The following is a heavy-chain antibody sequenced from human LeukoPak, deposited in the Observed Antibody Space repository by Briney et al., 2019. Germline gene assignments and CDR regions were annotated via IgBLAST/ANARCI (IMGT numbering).Heavy chain of an antibody. CDR3: AREKYYYDSSGLD. CDR2: IIPIFGTA. Sequence: ASVKVSCKASGYTFTSYAISWVRQAPGQGLEWMGGIIPIFGTANYAQKFQGRVTITADESTSTAYMELSSLRSEDTAVYYCAREKYYYDSSGLDWGQGTLVTVSS. CDR1: GYTFTSYA. J-gene: IGHJ4*02. D-gene: IGHD3-22*01. V-gene: IGHV1-69*13.